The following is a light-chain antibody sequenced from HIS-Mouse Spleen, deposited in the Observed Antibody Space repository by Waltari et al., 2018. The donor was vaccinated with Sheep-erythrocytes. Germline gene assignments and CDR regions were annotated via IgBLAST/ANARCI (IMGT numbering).Light chain of an antibody. CDR2: DAS. CDR1: QSVISY. J-gene: IGKJ1*01. V-gene: IGKV3-11*01. Sequence: EIVLTQSPATLSLSPGERATLSCRASQSVISYLAWYQQKPGQAPRLLIYDASNRATGIPARFSGSGSGTDFTLTISSLEPEDFAVYYCQQRSNWPQPWTFGQGTKVEIK. CDR3: QQRSNWPQPWT.